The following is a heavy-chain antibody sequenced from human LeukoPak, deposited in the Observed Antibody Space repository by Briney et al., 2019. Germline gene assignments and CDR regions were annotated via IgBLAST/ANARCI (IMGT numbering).Heavy chain of an antibody. D-gene: IGHD6-13*01. Sequence: SETLSLTCAVYGGSFSGYYWSWIRQPPGKGLEWIGEINHSGSTNYNPSLKSRVTISVDTSKNQFSLKLSSVTAADTAVYYCATTLNRYSSSWLDYWGQGTLVTVSS. V-gene: IGHV4-34*01. CDR3: ATTLNRYSSSWLDY. CDR2: INHSGST. J-gene: IGHJ4*02. CDR1: GGSFSGYY.